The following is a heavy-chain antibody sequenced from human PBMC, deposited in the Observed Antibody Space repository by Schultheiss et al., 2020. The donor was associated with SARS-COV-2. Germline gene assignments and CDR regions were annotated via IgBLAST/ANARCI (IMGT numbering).Heavy chain of an antibody. Sequence: GESLKISCKASGYTFTSYYMHWVRQAPGQGLEWMGIINPSGGSTSYAQKFQGRVTMTRDTSTSTVYMELSSLGSEDTAVYYCAATVESSSGYYGMDVWGQGTTVTVSS. D-gene: IGHD6-6*01. CDR2: INPSGGST. CDR3: AATVESSSGYYGMDV. J-gene: IGHJ6*02. CDR1: GYTFTSYY. V-gene: IGHV1-46*01.